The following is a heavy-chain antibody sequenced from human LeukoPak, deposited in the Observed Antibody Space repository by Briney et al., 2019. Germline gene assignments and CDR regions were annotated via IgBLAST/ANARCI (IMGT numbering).Heavy chain of an antibody. J-gene: IGHJ4*02. D-gene: IGHD6-19*01. CDR1: GGSISSSSYY. Sequence: ASETLSLTCTVSGGSISSSSYYWGWIRQPPGKGLEWIGSIYYSGSTYYNPSLKSRVTISVDTSKNQFSLKLSSVTAADTAVYYCWRPQWLAEDFDYWGQGTPVTVSS. V-gene: IGHV4-39*01. CDR2: IYYSGST. CDR3: WRPQWLAEDFDY.